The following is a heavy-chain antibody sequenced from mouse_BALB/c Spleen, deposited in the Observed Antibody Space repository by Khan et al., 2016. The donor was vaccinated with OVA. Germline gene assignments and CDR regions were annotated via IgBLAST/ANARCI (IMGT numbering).Heavy chain of an antibody. J-gene: IGHJ1*01. V-gene: IGHV5-17*02. CDR2: ISSGSSIT. D-gene: IGHD2-5*01. CDR3: ARSGSNVHWYFDD. Sequence: EVQLLETGGGLVQPGGSRKLSCAASGYTFSSFGMHWVRQAPKKGLEWVAYISSGSSITYYVDTVKGRFTISRDSPKNTLFLQMTSLRSEDTAMYYCARSGSNVHWYFDDWGAGTSVTVSS. CDR1: GYTFSSFG.